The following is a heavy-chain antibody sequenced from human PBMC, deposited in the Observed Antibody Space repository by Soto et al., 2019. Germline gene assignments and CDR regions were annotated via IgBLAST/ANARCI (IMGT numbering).Heavy chain of an antibody. Sequence: SVKVSCKASGGTFSSYAISWVRQAPGQGLEWMGGIIPIFGTANYAQKFQGRVTITADESTSTAYMELSSLRSEDTAVYYCARAYCSGGSCYWPFDYWGQGTLVTVSS. V-gene: IGHV1-69*13. CDR1: GGTFSSYA. J-gene: IGHJ4*02. CDR2: IIPIFGTA. D-gene: IGHD2-15*01. CDR3: ARAYCSGGSCYWPFDY.